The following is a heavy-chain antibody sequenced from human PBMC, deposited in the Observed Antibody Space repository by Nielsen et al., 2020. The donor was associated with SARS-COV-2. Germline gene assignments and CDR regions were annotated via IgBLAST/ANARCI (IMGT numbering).Heavy chain of an antibody. D-gene: IGHD3-22*01. CDR3: AGERVGGYHPPQYYYTMDL. CDR1: GFTFSSYG. V-gene: IGHV3-33*03. J-gene: IGHJ6*02. CDR2: IWYDGSNK. Sequence: GESLKISCAASGFTFSSYGMHWVRQVPGKGLEWVAVIWYDGSNKYYADSVKGRFSISRDNAKNSLYLQMNSLRAEDTAVYYCAGERVGGYHPPQYYYTMDLWGQGTSVIVSS.